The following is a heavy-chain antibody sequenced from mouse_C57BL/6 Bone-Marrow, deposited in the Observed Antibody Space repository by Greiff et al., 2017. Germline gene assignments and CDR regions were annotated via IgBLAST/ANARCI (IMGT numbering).Heavy chain of an antibody. J-gene: IGHJ3*01. CDR2: ISSGSSTI. V-gene: IGHV5-17*01. D-gene: IGHD1-1*01. CDR1: GFTFSDYG. CDR3: ARSYYGSSYKWFAY. Sequence: EVKLMESGGGLVKPGGSLKLSCAASGFTFSDYGMHWVRQAPEKGLEWVAYISSGSSTIYYADTVKGRFTISRDNAKNTLFLQMTSLRSEDTAMYYCARSYYGSSYKWFAYWGQGTLVTVSA.